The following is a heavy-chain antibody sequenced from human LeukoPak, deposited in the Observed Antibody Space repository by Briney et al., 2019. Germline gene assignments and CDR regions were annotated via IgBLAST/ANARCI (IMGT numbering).Heavy chain of an antibody. Sequence: SETLSLTCAVYGGSFSGYYWSWIRQPPGKGLEWIGEINHSGSTNYNPSLKSRVTTSVDTSKNQFSLKLSSVTAADTAVYYCARGQRVDYWGQGTLVTVSS. CDR3: ARGQRVDY. V-gene: IGHV4-34*01. CDR2: INHSGST. CDR1: GGSFSGYY. J-gene: IGHJ4*02.